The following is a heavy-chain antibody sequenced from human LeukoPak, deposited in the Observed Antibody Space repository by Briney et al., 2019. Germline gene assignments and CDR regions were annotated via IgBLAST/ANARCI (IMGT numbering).Heavy chain of an antibody. D-gene: IGHD2-15*01. Sequence: PGGSLRLSCAASGFTFSNYAMNWVRQPPGKGLEWIGEINHSGSTNYNPSLKSRVTISVDTSKNQFSLKLSSVTAADTAVYYCARGFPTLGYCSGGSCYSLDYWGQGTLVTVSS. J-gene: IGHJ4*02. CDR3: ARGFPTLGYCSGGSCYSLDY. CDR2: INHSGST. CDR1: GFTFSNYA. V-gene: IGHV4-34*01.